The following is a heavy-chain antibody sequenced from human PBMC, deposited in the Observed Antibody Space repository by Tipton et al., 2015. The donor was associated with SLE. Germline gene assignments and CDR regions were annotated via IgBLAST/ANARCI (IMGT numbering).Heavy chain of an antibody. CDR3: ASFRELVAGRAEYFQH. J-gene: IGHJ1*01. CDR1: GYSFTSYY. V-gene: IGHV1-46*01. Sequence: QLVQSGAEVKKPGASVKVSCKASGYSFTSYYLHWVRQAPGQGLEWMGVIIPSGGSTSYAQKFQGRVTMTRDSSTSTVYMELSSLRSEDTAVYYCASFRELVAGRAEYFQHWGQGTLVTVSS. CDR2: IIPSGGST. D-gene: IGHD6-19*01.